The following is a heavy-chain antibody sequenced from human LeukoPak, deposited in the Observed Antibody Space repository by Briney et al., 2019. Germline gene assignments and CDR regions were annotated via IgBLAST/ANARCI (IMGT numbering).Heavy chain of an antibody. CDR1: GVIFRSNY. CDR2: ISSNGGNI. J-gene: IGHJ4*02. D-gene: IGHD1-26*01. V-gene: IGHV3-64*01. CDR3: ARVRVGATAKGHYFDY. Sequence: GGSLRLSCVGSGVIFRSNYMTWVRQAPGKGLESVSVISSNGGNIYHANSVKGRFTISRDNSKNTVYLQMGSLRPEDMAVYYCARVRVGATAKGHYFDYWGQGTLVTVSS.